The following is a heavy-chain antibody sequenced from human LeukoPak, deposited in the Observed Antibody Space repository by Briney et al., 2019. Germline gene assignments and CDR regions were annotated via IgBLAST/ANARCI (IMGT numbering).Heavy chain of an antibody. CDR3: ARGSYDYLNWFDP. CDR1: GGSISSGGYS. V-gene: IGHV4-30-2*01. Sequence: SETLSLTCAVSGGSISSGGYSWSWIRQPPGKGLEWIGYIYHSGSTYYNPSLKSRVTISVDRSKNQFSLKLSSVTAADTAVYYCARGSYDYLNWFDPWGQGTLVTVSS. J-gene: IGHJ5*02. D-gene: IGHD3-16*01. CDR2: IYHSGST.